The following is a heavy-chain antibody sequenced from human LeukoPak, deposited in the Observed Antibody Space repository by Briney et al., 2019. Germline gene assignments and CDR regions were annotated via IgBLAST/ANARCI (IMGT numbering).Heavy chain of an antibody. CDR3: AKCHVRGVIIRANWFDP. CDR2: MNPNSGNT. D-gene: IGHD3-10*01. Sequence: GASVKVSCKASGYTFTSYDINWVRQATGQGLEWMGWMNPNSGNTGYAQKFQGRVTMTRNTSISTAYMELSSLRSEDTAVYYCAKCHVRGVIIRANWFDPWGQGTLVTVSS. V-gene: IGHV1-8*01. J-gene: IGHJ5*02. CDR1: GYTFTSYD.